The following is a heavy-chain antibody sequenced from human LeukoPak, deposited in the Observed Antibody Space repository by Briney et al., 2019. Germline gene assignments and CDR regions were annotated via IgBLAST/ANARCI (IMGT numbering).Heavy chain of an antibody. CDR1: GYTFTDYY. J-gene: IGHJ5*02. CDR3: TRDRGGGSGWFDP. V-gene: IGHV1-2*02. Sequence: ASVKVSCKASGYTFTDYYIHWVRQAPGQGLEWMGWINPNSGGPNYAQKFQGRVTMTRDTSIGTAYMELNRLTPDDTAIYYCTRDRGGGSGWFDPWGQGTLVTVSS. CDR2: INPNSGGP. D-gene: IGHD2-15*01.